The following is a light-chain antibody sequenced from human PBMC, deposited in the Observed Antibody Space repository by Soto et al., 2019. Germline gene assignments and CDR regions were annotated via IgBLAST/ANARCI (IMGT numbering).Light chain of an antibody. V-gene: IGKV1-5*01. Sequence: DIQMTQSPYTLSASVGDRVSISCRASQSIDSWLAWYQQKPGKAPKLLIYDASSLESGVPLRFSGSGSGTEFTLTISSLQPDDFATYYCHQYNPSSPWTFGQGTKVEIK. CDR1: QSIDSW. J-gene: IGKJ1*01. CDR2: DAS. CDR3: HQYNPSSPWT.